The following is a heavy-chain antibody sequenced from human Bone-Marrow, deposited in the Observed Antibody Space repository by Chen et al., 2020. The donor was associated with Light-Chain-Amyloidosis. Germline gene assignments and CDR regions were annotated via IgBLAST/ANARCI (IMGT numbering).Heavy chain of an antibody. D-gene: IGHD4-17*01. CDR2: IIPILGIA. J-gene: IGHJ4*02. CDR1: GGTFSSYA. Sequence: QVQLVQSGAEVKTPGSSVKVSCKASGGTFSSYAISWVRQAPGQGLEWMGRIIPILGIANYAQKFQGRVTITADKSTSTAYMELSSLRSEDTAVYYCARVVTTVTTYYFDYWGQGTLVTVSS. V-gene: IGHV1-69*04. CDR3: ARVVTTVTTYYFDY.